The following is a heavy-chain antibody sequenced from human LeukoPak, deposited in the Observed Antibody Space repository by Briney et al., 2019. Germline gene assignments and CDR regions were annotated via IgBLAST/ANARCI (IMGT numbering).Heavy chain of an antibody. CDR3: AKRGVVIRVILVGFHKEANYFDS. CDR2: ISDSGGRT. V-gene: IGHV3-23*01. CDR1: GITLSNYG. J-gene: IGHJ4*02. D-gene: IGHD3-22*01. Sequence: GGSLRLSCAISGITLSNYGMSWVRQAPGKGLEWVAGISDSGGRTNYADSVKGRFTISRDNPKNTLYLQMNSLRAEDTAIYFCAKRGVVIRVILVGFHKEANYFDSWGQGALVTVSS.